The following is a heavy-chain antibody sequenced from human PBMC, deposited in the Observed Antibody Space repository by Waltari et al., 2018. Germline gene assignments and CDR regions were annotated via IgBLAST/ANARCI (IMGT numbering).Heavy chain of an antibody. V-gene: IGHV3-30*01. J-gene: IGHJ4*02. CDR2: ISYDGINK. Sequence: QVQLVESGGGVVQPGRSLRLSCAASGFTFSSYAVHWVRQAPGTGLGWVALISYDGINKYAVDSVKGRFTISRDNSKNTLYLQMNSLRAEDTAVYYCARDRDVVVVAATRFDYWGQGTLVTVSS. D-gene: IGHD2-15*01. CDR1: GFTFSSYA. CDR3: ARDRDVVVVAATRFDY.